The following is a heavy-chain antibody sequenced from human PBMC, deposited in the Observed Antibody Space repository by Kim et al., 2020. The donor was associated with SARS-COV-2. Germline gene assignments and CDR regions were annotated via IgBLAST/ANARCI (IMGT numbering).Heavy chain of an antibody. Sequence: SETLSLTCTVSGGSIISGGYYWSWIRQPPGKGLEWIGCIYYSGNTYYNPSLKSRLSLSVDTSNNQFSLNLSSVTAADTAVYYCARDLARGVPAAGLGLDPWGQGTLVTVSS. CDR3: ARDLARGVPAAGLGLDP. D-gene: IGHD2-15*01. CDR1: GGSIISGGYY. J-gene: IGHJ5*02. V-gene: IGHV4-31*03. CDR2: IYYSGNT.